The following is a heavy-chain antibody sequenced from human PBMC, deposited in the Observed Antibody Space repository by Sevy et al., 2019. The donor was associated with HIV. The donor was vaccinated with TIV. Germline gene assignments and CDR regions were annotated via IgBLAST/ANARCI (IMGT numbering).Heavy chain of an antibody. CDR1: GGSISSSSYY. CDR3: ARRKTYCSGGSCHDAFDI. D-gene: IGHD2-15*01. Sequence: SETLSLTCTVSGGSISSSSYYWGWIRQPPGKGLEWIGSIYYSGSTYYNPSLKSRVTISVDTSKNQFSLKLSSVTAADTAVYYCARRKTYCSGGSCHDAFDIWGLGTMVTVSS. V-gene: IGHV4-39*01. J-gene: IGHJ3*02. CDR2: IYYSGST.